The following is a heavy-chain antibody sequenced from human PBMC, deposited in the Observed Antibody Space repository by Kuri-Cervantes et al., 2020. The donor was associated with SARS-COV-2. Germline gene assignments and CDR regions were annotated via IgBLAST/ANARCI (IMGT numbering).Heavy chain of an antibody. CDR3: AKDLKHKYYDIVPYYFDY. J-gene: IGHJ4*02. CDR1: GFTFSSYA. V-gene: IGHV3-23*01. Sequence: GESLKISCAASGFTFSSYAMSWVRQAPGKGLEWVSAISGSGGSTYYADSVKGRFTISRDNSKNTLYLQMNSLRAEDTAVYYCAKDLKHKYYDIVPYYFDYWGQGTLVTVSS. CDR2: ISGSGGST. D-gene: IGHD3-22*01.